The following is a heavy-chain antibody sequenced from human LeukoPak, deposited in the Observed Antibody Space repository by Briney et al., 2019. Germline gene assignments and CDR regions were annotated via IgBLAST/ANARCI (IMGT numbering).Heavy chain of an antibody. CDR1: GRPVSSGDHY. CDR2: MHNSETP. J-gene: IGHJ4*02. Sequence: TSETLSLTCTVSGRPVSSGDHYWTWIRQPPGKGLEWLGYMHNSETPNYHPSLKSRVPMSADTSKNQFSLNLSSVTAADTAVYYCVRVPAAGTGPDSWGQGILVSVSS. CDR3: VRVPAAGTGPDS. V-gene: IGHV4-61*08. D-gene: IGHD6-13*01.